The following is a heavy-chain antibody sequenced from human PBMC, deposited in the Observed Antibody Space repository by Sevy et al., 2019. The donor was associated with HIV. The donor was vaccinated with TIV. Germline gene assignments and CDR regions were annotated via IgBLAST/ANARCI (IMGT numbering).Heavy chain of an antibody. D-gene: IGHD3-9*01. Sequence: SGYLRLSCAASGFTFSSYAMSWVRQAPGKGLEWVSAISGRGGSTYYADSVKGRFTISRDNSKNTLYLQMNSLRAEDTAVFYRAKNGAVSAATLRYFDWLFDYWGQGTLVSVSS. CDR1: GFTFSSYA. J-gene: IGHJ4*02. V-gene: IGHV3-23*01. CDR3: AKNGAVSAATLRYFDWLFDY. CDR2: ISGRGGST.